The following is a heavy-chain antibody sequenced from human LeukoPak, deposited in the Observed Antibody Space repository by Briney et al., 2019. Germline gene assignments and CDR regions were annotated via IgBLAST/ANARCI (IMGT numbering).Heavy chain of an antibody. J-gene: IGHJ4*02. V-gene: IGHV4-59*08. CDR1: RGSMSRYY. Sequence: PSETLSLTCTVSRGSMSRYYSSWIRQPPRKGLEWIGYIYYSGSTNYNPSPKSRVTISVDTSKNQFSLNLSSVTAADTAVYYCARQPGGWSFDYWGQGTLVTVSS. CDR2: IYYSGST. D-gene: IGHD2-15*01. CDR3: ARQPGGWSFDY.